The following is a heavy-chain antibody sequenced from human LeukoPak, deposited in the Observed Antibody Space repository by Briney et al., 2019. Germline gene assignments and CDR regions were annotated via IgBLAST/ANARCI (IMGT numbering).Heavy chain of an antibody. Sequence: SETLSLTCAAYGGSFSGYYWSWIRQPPGKGLEWIGEINHSGSTNYNPSLKSRVTISVDTSKNQFSLKLSSVTAADTAVYYCASGLVESYYYGMDVWGQGTTVTVSS. CDR1: GGSFSGYY. CDR3: ASGLVESYYYGMDV. J-gene: IGHJ6*02. V-gene: IGHV4-34*01. CDR2: INHSGST. D-gene: IGHD2-21*01.